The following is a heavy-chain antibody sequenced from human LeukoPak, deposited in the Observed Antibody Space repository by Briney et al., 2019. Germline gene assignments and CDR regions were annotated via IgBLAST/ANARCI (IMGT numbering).Heavy chain of an antibody. CDR3: ARGTYSNFPHYYYYYYMDV. CDR2: INNSGST. CDR1: GGSISTFY. Sequence: SETLSLTCTVSGGSISTFYWTWIRQPAGKGLEWIGRINNSGSTNYNPSLRSRVTISVDTSKNQFSLKLSSVTAADTAVYYCARGTYSNFPHYYYYYYMDVWGKGTTVTVSS. D-gene: IGHD4-11*01. V-gene: IGHV4-4*07. J-gene: IGHJ6*03.